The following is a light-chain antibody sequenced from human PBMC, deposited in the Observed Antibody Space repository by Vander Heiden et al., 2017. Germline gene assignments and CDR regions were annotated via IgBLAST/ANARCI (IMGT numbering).Light chain of an antibody. CDR2: GDT. CDR3: QSYAVSRTAWI. CDR1: RFDLGANYV. J-gene: IGLJ3*02. Sequence: QSSLSRPPSQSIAPAHTVTIPCTGGRFDLGANYVVHWYQQLPGRAPRLLMSGDTGRPSVVPVRFSGSRSGASASLAITGLQADDEADYYCQSYAVSRTAWIFGGGTKLTVL. V-gene: IGLV1-40*03.